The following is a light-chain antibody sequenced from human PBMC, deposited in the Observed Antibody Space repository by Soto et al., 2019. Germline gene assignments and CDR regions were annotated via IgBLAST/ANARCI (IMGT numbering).Light chain of an antibody. CDR3: QQRTDFA. CDR2: DAS. J-gene: IGKJ4*01. Sequence: ERVLTQSPDTLSLSPGETATLSCRASQSLDIYLAWYQQKPGQAPWLLVYDASNRAIGIPPRFSGSGSGTDFTLTISGLEPEDFAVYYCQQRTDFAFGGGTKVELK. V-gene: IGKV3-11*01. CDR1: QSLDIY.